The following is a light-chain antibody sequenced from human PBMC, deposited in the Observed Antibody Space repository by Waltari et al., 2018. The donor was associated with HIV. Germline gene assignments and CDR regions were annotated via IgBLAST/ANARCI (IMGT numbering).Light chain of an antibody. CDR2: ASS. CDR1: ETISTSY. V-gene: IGKV3-20*01. CDR3: QQYGASPIT. Sequence: EVLFTQSPGALSLSAGESATLSCRASETISTSYLAWYQQKRGQSPRLLIYASSIRATGIPDRFSGTGSGTDFTLTISRLESEDSSVLYCQQYGASPITFGQGTRLEIK. J-gene: IGKJ5*01.